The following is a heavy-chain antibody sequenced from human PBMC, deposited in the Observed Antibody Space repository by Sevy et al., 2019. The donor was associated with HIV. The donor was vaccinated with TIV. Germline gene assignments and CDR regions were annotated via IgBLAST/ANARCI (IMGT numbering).Heavy chain of an antibody. D-gene: IGHD3-10*01. J-gene: IGHJ6*02. V-gene: IGHV3-30*18. CDR1: GFIFSSYG. CDR2: ISYDGSTK. CDR3: AKAGEGLTVRGEYYYGMDV. Sequence: GGSLRLSCGASGFIFSSYGMHWVRQAPGKGLEWVAVISYDGSTKYYADSVKGRLTISRDNSKNTLYMEMNSLRAADTALYYCAKAGEGLTVRGEYYYGMDVWGQGTTVTVSS.